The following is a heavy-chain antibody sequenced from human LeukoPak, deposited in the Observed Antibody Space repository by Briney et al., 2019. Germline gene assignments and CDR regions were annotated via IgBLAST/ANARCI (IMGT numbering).Heavy chain of an antibody. Sequence: GESLKISCKGSGYNFGSYWIGWVRQMPGKGLEWMGIINPGDSETRYSPSFQGQVTISADKSSSAAYLQWSSLKASDTAMYYCARRYSAGDVDYWGQGTLVTVSS. CDR1: GYNFGSYW. V-gene: IGHV5-51*01. J-gene: IGHJ4*02. D-gene: IGHD2-21*01. CDR3: ARRYSAGDVDY. CDR2: INPGDSET.